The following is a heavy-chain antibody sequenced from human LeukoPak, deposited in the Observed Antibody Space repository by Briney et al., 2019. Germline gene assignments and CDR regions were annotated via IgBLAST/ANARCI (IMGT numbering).Heavy chain of an antibody. D-gene: IGHD2-8*01. CDR1: GGTFSSNA. Sequence: GASVKVSCKASGGTFSSNALSWVRQAPGQGLEWMGGIIPIYGTTNYAQKFQGRVTMTRNTSISTAYMELSSLRSDDTAVYYCTRRANGRRYNWFDTWGQGTLVTVSS. V-gene: IGHV1-69*05. CDR3: TRRANGRRYNWFDT. CDR2: IIPIYGTT. J-gene: IGHJ5*02.